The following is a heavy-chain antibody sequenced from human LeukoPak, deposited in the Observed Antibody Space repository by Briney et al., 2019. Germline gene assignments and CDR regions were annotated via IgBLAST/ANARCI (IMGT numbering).Heavy chain of an antibody. CDR1: GGSFSGYY. CDR3: ATLGEYYDSSGYYYN. D-gene: IGHD3-22*01. CDR2: INHSGST. Sequence: SETMSLTCAVYGGSFSGYYWSWIRQPPGKGLEWIGEINHSGSTNYNPSLKSRVTISVDTSKNQFSLKLTSVTASDTAVYYCATLGEYYDSSGYYYNWGQGTLVIVSS. J-gene: IGHJ4*02. V-gene: IGHV4-34*01.